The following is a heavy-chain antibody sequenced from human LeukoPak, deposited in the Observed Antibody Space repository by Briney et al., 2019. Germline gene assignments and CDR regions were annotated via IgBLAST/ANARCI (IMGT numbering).Heavy chain of an antibody. D-gene: IGHD6-13*01. V-gene: IGHV5-51*01. CDR3: ARHKPAATDY. CDR1: GYTFTNYW. J-gene: IGHJ4*02. Sequence: GESLKISCTGSGYTFTNYWIAWVRHMPGKVLEWMGAIYPGDSDTRYTPSFQGQVTISADKSSSTAYLQWSSLKASDTAMYYCARHKPAATDYWGQGTLITVSS. CDR2: IYPGDSDT.